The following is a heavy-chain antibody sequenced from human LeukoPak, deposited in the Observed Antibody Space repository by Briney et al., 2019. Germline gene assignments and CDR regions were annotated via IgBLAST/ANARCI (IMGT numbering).Heavy chain of an antibody. Sequence: ASVKVSCKASGYTFTDYGISWVRQAPGQGLEWMGWISAYNGNTNYAQKFQGRVTITTDESTSTAYMELSSLRSEDTAVYYCARAGGVERAAAGTTARFDYWGQGTLVTVSS. D-gene: IGHD6-13*01. CDR3: ARAGGVERAAAGTTARFDY. J-gene: IGHJ4*02. CDR1: GYTFTDYG. V-gene: IGHV1-18*01. CDR2: ISAYNGNT.